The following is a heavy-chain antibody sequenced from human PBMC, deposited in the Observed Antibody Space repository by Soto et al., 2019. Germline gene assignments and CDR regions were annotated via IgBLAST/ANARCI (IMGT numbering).Heavy chain of an antibody. CDR3: TTDLYYDYVWGSYRYSAFAY. CDR2: IKSKTDGGTT. CDR1: GFTFSNAW. J-gene: IGHJ4*02. D-gene: IGHD3-16*02. Sequence: VQLVESGGGLVKPGGSLRLSCAASGFTFSNAWMNWVRQAPGKGLEWVGRIKSKTDGGTTDYAAPVKGRFTTSRDVSKNTLYLQMNSLKTEDTAVYYCTTDLYYDYVWGSYRYSAFAYWGQGTLVTVSS. V-gene: IGHV3-15*07.